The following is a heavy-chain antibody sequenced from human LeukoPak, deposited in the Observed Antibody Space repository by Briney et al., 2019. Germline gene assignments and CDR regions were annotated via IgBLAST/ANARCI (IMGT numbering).Heavy chain of an antibody. Sequence: PGGSLRLSCAASGFTVSSSYMSWVRQAPGKGLEWVSVIYSDGNTYYADSVKGRFTISRDNSKNTLYLQMNILRAEDTAVYYCARDLITVTGGGWGQGTLVTVSS. CDR2: IYSDGNT. V-gene: IGHV3-66*01. CDR3: ARDLITVTGGG. D-gene: IGHD4-17*01. CDR1: GFTVSSSY. J-gene: IGHJ4*02.